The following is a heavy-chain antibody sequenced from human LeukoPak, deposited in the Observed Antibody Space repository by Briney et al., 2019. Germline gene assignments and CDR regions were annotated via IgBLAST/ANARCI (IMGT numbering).Heavy chain of an antibody. CDR2: INSDGTST. Sequence: GGSLRLSCAASGFTISGYWMHWVRQAPGKGLEWVSRINSDGTSTSYADSVKGRFTISRDNAKNTLSLQMNSLRDEDTAVYYCLRSYCTTSNCYGWFDPWGQGTLVTVSS. CDR1: GFTISGYW. V-gene: IGHV3-74*01. CDR3: LRSYCTTSNCYGWFDP. J-gene: IGHJ5*02. D-gene: IGHD2-2*01.